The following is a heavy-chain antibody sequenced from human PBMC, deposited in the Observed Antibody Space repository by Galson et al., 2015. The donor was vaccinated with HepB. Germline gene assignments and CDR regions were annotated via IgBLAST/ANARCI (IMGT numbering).Heavy chain of an antibody. CDR1: GYTFTSYY. CDR2: INPSGGST. Sequence: SVKVSCKASGYTFTSYYMHWVRQAPGQGLEWMGIINPSGGSTSYAQKFQGRVTMTRDTSTSTVYMELSSLRSEDTAVYYCARDLSYGDYADGVWYFDLWGRGTLVTVSS. J-gene: IGHJ2*01. D-gene: IGHD4-17*01. V-gene: IGHV1-46*01. CDR3: ARDLSYGDYADGVWYFDL.